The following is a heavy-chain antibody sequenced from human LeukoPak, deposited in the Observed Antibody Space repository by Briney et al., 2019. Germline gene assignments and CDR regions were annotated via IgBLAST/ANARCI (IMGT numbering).Heavy chain of an antibody. CDR2: INPNSGGT. CDR3: ARRTYSSGWAPRWFDP. Sequence: ASVKVSCKASGYTFTSYYMHWVRQAPGQGLEWMGWINPNSGGTNYAQKFQGRVTMTRDTSISTAYMELSRLRSDDTAVYYCARRTYSSGWAPRWFDPWGQGTLVTVSS. J-gene: IGHJ5*02. CDR1: GYTFTSYY. D-gene: IGHD6-19*01. V-gene: IGHV1-2*02.